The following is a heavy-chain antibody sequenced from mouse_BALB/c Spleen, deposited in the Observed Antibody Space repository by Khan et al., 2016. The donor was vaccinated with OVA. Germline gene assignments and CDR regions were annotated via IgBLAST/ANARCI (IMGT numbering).Heavy chain of an antibody. V-gene: IGHV14-3*02. Sequence: VRLQQSGAELVKPGASVKLSCTASGFTIKDTHIHWVKQRPEQGLEWIGRIDPANDNSKYDPRFQGKATITADTSSNTAYLHLSSLTSEDTAVYYCAPAGTGDYFDYWGQGTTLTVSS. D-gene: IGHD4-1*01. CDR3: APAGTGDYFDY. CDR1: GFTIKDTH. J-gene: IGHJ2*01. CDR2: IDPANDNS.